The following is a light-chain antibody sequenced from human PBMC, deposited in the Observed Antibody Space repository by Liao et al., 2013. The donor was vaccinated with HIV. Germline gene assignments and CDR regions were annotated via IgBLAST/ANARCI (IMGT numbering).Light chain of an antibody. J-gene: IGLJ2*01. CDR1: ALPKQY. CDR3: QAWDSSTVV. CDR2: KDS. V-gene: IGLV3-25*03. Sequence: SYELTQPPSVSVSPGQTARITCSGDALPKQYASWYQQKPGQAPVLVIYKDSERPSGIPERFSGSSSGTTVTLTISGVQAEDEADYYCQAWDSSTVVFGGGTKLTVL.